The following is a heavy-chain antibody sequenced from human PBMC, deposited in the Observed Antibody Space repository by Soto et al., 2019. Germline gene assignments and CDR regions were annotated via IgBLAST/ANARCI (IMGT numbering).Heavy chain of an antibody. Sequence: SVKVSCKASGGTFSSYAISWVRQAPGQGLEWMGGIIPIFGTANYAQKFQGRVTITADEPTSTAYMELSSLRSEDTAVYYCARSGYSSSPDYYYYGMDVWGQGTTVTVSS. D-gene: IGHD6-13*01. J-gene: IGHJ6*02. CDR1: GGTFSSYA. CDR2: IIPIFGTA. V-gene: IGHV1-69*13. CDR3: ARSGYSSSPDYYYYGMDV.